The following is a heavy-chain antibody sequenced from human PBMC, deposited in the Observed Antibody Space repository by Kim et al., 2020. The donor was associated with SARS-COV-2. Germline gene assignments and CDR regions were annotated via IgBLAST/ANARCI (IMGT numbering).Heavy chain of an antibody. CDR2: ISFDGRVQ. V-gene: IGHV3-30*18. D-gene: IGHD2-8*02. CDR3: AKEGDNTGGYVSFFAS. CDR1: GFNFRRYG. Sequence: GGSLRLSCAGSGFNFRRYGMNWIRQAPGKGLEWVAVISFDGRVQHYADSVKGRFTISRDNSRDTLYLEMNSLTTEDSAVYFCAKEGDNTGGYVSFFASWG. J-gene: IGHJ5*01.